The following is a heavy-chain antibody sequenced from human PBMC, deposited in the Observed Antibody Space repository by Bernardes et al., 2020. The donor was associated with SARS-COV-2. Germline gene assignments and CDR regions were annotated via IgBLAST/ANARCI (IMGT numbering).Heavy chain of an antibody. V-gene: IGHV4-59*08. CDR1: GGSMSSYY. CDR3: ARLRADSLGGGFDS. J-gene: IGHJ4*02. CDR2: IYYSGST. D-gene: IGHD1-26*01. Sequence: SEPLSLTCTFSGGSMSSYYGSWIRRPPGKELEWIAYIYYSGSTDYNPSLKSRVTISIDTSKNQFSLKLSSVTAADTAMYYCARLRADSLGGGFDSWGQGTLVTVSS.